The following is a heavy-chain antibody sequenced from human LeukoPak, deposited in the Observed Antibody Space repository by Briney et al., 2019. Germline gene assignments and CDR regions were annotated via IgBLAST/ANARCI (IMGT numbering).Heavy chain of an antibody. D-gene: IGHD2-15*01. J-gene: IGHJ4*02. CDR2: IYYSGST. CDR3: ARGGIGFEGYFDY. V-gene: IGHV4-59*01. CDR1: GGSISSYY. Sequence: PSETLSLTCTVSGGSISSYYWSWIRQPPGKGLEWIGYIYYSGSTNYNPSLKSRVTISVDTSKNQFSLKLSSVTAADTAVYYCARGGIGFEGYFDYWGQGTLVTVSS.